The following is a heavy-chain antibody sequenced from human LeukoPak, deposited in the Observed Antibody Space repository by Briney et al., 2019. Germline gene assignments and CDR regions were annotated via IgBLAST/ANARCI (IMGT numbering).Heavy chain of an antibody. Sequence: ASVKVSCKASGYTFTSYGISWVRQAPGQGLEWMGWISAYNGNTNYAQKLQGRVTMTTDTSTSTAYMELRSLRSDDTAVYYCARVSPLHYYDSSGYLDYWGQGTLVAVSS. D-gene: IGHD3-22*01. CDR1: GYTFTSYG. CDR2: ISAYNGNT. J-gene: IGHJ4*02. V-gene: IGHV1-18*01. CDR3: ARVSPLHYYDSSGYLDY.